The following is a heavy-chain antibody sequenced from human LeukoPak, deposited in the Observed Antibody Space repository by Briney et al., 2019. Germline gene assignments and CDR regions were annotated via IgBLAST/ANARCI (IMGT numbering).Heavy chain of an antibody. J-gene: IGHJ3*02. D-gene: IGHD1-1*01. V-gene: IGHV1-18*01. CDR2: ISAYNGDT. Sequence: ASVTVSCKASGYTFSSYGISWVRQAPGQGLEWMGWISAYNGDTDYAQKLQGRVTMTTDTSTSAAYMELRSLRSDDTAVYYCARKGTAQAFDIWGQGTMVTVSS. CDR3: ARKGTAQAFDI. CDR1: GYTFSSYG.